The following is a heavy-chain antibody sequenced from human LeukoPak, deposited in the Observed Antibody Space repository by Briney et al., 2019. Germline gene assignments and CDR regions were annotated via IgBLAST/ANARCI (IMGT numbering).Heavy chain of an antibody. CDR2: IIPILGIA. V-gene: IGHV1-69*04. CDR1: GGTFSSYA. D-gene: IGHD3-22*01. J-gene: IGHJ4*02. Sequence: ASVKVSCKASGGTFSSYAISWVRRAPGQGLEWMGRIIPILGIANYAQKFQGRVTITADKYTSTAYMELGSLRSEDTAVYYCARTDYYDSSGVDYWGQGTLVTVSS. CDR3: ARTDYYDSSGVDY.